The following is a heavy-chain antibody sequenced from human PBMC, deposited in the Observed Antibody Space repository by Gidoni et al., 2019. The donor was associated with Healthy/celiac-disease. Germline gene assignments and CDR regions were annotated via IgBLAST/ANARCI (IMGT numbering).Heavy chain of an antibody. CDR3: AKDGRYQLNPDTYYYYYMDV. Sequence: QVQLVESGVGVVQPGRSLRLSCSASGFTFSRYCMHWVRQAPGKGLEWVAVISYDGSNKYYADSVKGRFTIARDNYKNTLYLKMNSLRAEDTAVYYCAKDGRYQLNPDTYYYYYMDVWGKGTTVTVSS. D-gene: IGHD2-2*01. J-gene: IGHJ6*03. CDR2: ISYDGSNK. CDR1: GFTFSRYC. V-gene: IGHV3-30*18.